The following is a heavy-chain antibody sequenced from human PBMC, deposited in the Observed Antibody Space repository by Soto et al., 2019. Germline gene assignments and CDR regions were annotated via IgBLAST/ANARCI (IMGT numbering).Heavy chain of an antibody. CDR1: GFTFSTYT. J-gene: IGHJ4*02. CDR3: AREPNWNEGALPIDY. CDR2: ISSSSNYI. V-gene: IGHV3-21*01. D-gene: IGHD1-20*01. Sequence: EVQLVESGGGLVKPGGSLRLSCAASGFTFSTYTMTWVRQAPGKGLEWVSSISSSSNYIYYADSVKGRFTISRDNAKNSLYLQMNSLRAEDTAVYYCAREPNWNEGALPIDYLGQGTLVTVSS.